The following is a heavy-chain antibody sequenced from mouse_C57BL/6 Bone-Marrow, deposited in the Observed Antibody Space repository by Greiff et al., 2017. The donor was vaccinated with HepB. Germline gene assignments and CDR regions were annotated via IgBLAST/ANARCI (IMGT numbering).Heavy chain of an antibody. J-gene: IGHJ1*03. V-gene: IGHV1-50*01. Sequence: QVQLQQPGAELVKPGASVKLSCKASGYTFTSYWMQWVKQRPGQGLEWIGEIDPSDSYTNYNQKFKGKATVTVDTSSSTAYMQLSSLTSEDSAVYYCARREGTGSNWYFDVWGTGTTVTVSS. CDR2: IDPSDSYT. CDR3: ARREGTGSNWYFDV. D-gene: IGHD4-1*01. CDR1: GYTFTSYW.